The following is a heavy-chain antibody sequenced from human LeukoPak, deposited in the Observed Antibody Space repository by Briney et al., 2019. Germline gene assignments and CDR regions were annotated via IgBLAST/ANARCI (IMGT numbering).Heavy chain of an antibody. D-gene: IGHD3-3*01. CDR2: INGGGSPI. V-gene: IGHV3-48*01. Sequence: GGSLRLSCAASGFTFSRDSMNWVRQAPGKGLEWVAYINGGGSPIYYADSVRGRFTISRDNSKNTLYLQMNSLRAEDTAVYYCAKGSYYDFWSGYSYWGQGTLVTVSS. CDR1: GFTFSRDS. CDR3: AKGSYYDFWSGYSY. J-gene: IGHJ4*02.